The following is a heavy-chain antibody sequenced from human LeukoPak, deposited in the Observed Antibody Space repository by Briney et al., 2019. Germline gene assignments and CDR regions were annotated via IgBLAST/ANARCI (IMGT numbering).Heavy chain of an antibody. CDR1: GGSIRSYY. J-gene: IGHJ4*02. CDR2: IYTSGST. Sequence: SETLSLNGTDSGGSIRSYYWSWIRQPAGKGLEWIGRIYTSGSTNYNPSLKSRVTMSVDTSKNQFSLKRSSVTAADTAVYYCARDDTMVRGVIITPGYFDYWGQGTLVTVSS. D-gene: IGHD3-10*01. CDR3: ARDDTMVRGVIITPGYFDY. V-gene: IGHV4-4*07.